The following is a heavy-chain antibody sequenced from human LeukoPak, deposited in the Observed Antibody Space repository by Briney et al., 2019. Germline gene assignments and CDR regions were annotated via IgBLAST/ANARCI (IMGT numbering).Heavy chain of an antibody. CDR3: ARVDYYDIRRPGEGVFNI. V-gene: IGHV1-69*04. CDR2: IIPILGIA. Sequence: SVKVSCKASGYTFTGYYMHWVRQAPGQGLEWMGRIIPILGIANYAQKFQGRVTITADKSTSTAYMELSSLRSEDTAVYYCARVDYYDIRRPGEGVFNIWGKGTRSTVSS. D-gene: IGHD3-22*01. CDR1: GYTFTGYY. J-gene: IGHJ3*02.